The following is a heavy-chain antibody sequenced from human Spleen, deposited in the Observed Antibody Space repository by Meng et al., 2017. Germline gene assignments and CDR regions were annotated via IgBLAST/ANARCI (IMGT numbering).Heavy chain of an antibody. CDR2: IYWDDDK. D-gene: IGHD3-22*01. V-gene: IGHV2-5*02. CDR3: AHAGDSSGPGGWYFDL. Sequence: QITLTESGPTLVKPTQTPTLTFTSPGFSLNTSGVGVVWIRQPPGKALEWLALIYWDDDKRYSPSLKSRLTITKDTSKNQVVLTMTNMYPVDTATYYCAHAGDSSGPGGWYFDLWGRGTLVTVSS. CDR1: GFSLNTSGVG. J-gene: IGHJ2*01.